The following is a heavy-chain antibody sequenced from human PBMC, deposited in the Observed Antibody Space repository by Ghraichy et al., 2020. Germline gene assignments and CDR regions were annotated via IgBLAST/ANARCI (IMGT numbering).Heavy chain of an antibody. Sequence: GSLRLSCAVYGGSFSGYYWSWIRQPPGKGLEWIGEINHSGSTNYNPSLKSRVTISVDTSKNQFSLKLSSVTAADTAVYYCSLGGTSPYYFDYWGQGTLVTVSS. CDR1: GGSFSGYY. D-gene: IGHD1-7*01. V-gene: IGHV4-34*01. J-gene: IGHJ4*02. CDR2: INHSGST. CDR3: SLGGTSPYYFDY.